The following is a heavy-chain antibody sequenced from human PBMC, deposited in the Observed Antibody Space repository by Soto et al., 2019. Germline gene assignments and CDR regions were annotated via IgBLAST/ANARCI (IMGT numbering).Heavy chain of an antibody. CDR3: AKGDNLGPKTGYAFDP. D-gene: IGHD5-12*01. J-gene: IGHJ5*02. CDR1: GDSVSSNTAS. V-gene: IGHV6-1*01. CDR2: TYFRSKWYN. Sequence: SQTLSLTCAISGDSVSSNTASWNWIRQSPSRGLEWLGRTYFRSKWYNDYAVSVKSRIIINPDTSNNQFSLQLDSVTPEDTAVYFCAKGDNLGPKTGYAFDPWGQGIMVTVSS.